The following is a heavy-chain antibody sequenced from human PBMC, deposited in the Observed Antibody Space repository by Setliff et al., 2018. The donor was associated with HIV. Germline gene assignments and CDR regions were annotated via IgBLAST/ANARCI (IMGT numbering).Heavy chain of an antibody. D-gene: IGHD2-2*01. Sequence: SETLSLTCAVSGGSISRSNWWTWVRQSPGKGLEWIGEISHSGNTDYNSSLKSRVTISVDTSKKQFSLEMRSLTAADTAIYYCARDQRLPGVQPPYWYFDLGGRGTLVTVS. CDR3: ARDQRLPGVQPPYWYFDL. V-gene: IGHV4-4*02. J-gene: IGHJ2*01. CDR2: ISHSGNT. CDR1: GGSISRSNW.